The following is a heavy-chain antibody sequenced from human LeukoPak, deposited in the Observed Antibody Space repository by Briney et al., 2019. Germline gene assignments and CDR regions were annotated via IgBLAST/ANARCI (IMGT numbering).Heavy chain of an antibody. V-gene: IGHV3-30*18. CDR2: ISYDGSNK. J-gene: IGHJ6*02. CDR3: AKDRGPLYYDFWSAISGMDV. CDR1: GFTFSSYG. Sequence: PGGSLRLSCAASGFTFSSYGMHWVRQAPGKGLEWVAVISYDGSNKYYADSVKGRFTISRDNSKNTLYLQMNSLRAEDTAVHYCAKDRGPLYYDFWSAISGMDVWGQGTTVTVSS. D-gene: IGHD3-3*01.